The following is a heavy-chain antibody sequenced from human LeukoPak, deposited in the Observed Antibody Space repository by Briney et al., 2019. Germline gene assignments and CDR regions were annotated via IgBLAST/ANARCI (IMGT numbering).Heavy chain of an antibody. CDR2: ISSSSSTI. J-gene: IGHJ4*02. D-gene: IGHD6-13*01. CDR1: GFTFSSYS. CDR3: AREQLDLDY. V-gene: IGHV3-48*04. Sequence: GGSLRLSCAASGFTFSSYSMNWVRQAPGKGLEWVSYISSSSSTIYYADSVKGRFTISRDNAKNSLYLQMNSLRAEDTAVYYCAREQLDLDYWGQGTLVTVSS.